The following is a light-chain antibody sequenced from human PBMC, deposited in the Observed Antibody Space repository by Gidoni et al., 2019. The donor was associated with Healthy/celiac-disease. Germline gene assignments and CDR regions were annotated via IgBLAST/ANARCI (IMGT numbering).Light chain of an antibody. CDR2: AAS. CDR3: QQSYSTPPWT. J-gene: IGKJ1*01. CDR1: QSISSY. Sequence: DIQMTQSPSSLSASVGDRVTIPCRASQSISSYLNWYQQKPGKAPKLLIYAASSLQSGVPSSFSGSGSGTDFTLTISSLQPEDFATYYCQQSYSTPPWTFGQGTKVEIK. V-gene: IGKV1-39*01.